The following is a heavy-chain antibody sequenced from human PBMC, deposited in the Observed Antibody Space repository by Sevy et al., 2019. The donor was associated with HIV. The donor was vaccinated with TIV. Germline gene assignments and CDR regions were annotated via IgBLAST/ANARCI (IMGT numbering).Heavy chain of an antibody. J-gene: IGHJ4*02. V-gene: IGHV3-30-3*01. D-gene: IGHD1-26*01. CDR2: ISSNGDNA. CDR3: ARGPEWELTSFLSH. CDR1: GFTFRTYA. Sequence: GGSLRLSCAASGFTFRTYAFHWVRQAPGRGLEWVGLISSNGDNAFYANSVRGRFTISRDNSMSTLYLEMNNLKPDDTAVYYCARGPEWELTSFLSHWGQGTLVTVSS.